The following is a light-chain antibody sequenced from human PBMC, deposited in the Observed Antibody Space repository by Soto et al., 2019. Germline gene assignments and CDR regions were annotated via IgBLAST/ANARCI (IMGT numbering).Light chain of an antibody. CDR2: DTS. CDR1: QGIGDT. Sequence: EVVMRQSPATLSVSPGEGATLSCTASQGIGDTLAWYQHKPGQAPRLLIYDTSIRATGIPARFSGSGSGTDFTLTISSLEPEDFAVYYCQQRNSWPPTFTFRQGTRLEIK. CDR3: QQRNSWPPTFT. V-gene: IGKV3-11*01. J-gene: IGKJ5*01.